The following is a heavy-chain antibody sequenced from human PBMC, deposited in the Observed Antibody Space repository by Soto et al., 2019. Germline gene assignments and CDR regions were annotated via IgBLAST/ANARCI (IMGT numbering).Heavy chain of an antibody. Sequence: GASVKVSCKVSGYTLTELSMHWVRQAPGKGLEWMGGFDPEDGETIYAQKFQGRVTMTEDTSTDTAYMELSSLRSEDTAVYYCATCRFGPRGCYYYYYMDVWGKGTTVTVSS. D-gene: IGHD3-10*01. J-gene: IGHJ6*03. CDR1: GYTLTELS. V-gene: IGHV1-24*01. CDR2: FDPEDGET. CDR3: ATCRFGPRGCYYYYYMDV.